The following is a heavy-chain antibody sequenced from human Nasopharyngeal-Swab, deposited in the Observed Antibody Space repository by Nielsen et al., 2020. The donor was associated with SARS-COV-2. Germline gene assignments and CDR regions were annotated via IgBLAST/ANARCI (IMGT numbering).Heavy chain of an antibody. CDR3: ARRTYYYGSGSYYNYFDY. J-gene: IGHJ4*02. Sequence: SETLSLTCTVSGGSISSSSYYWGWIRRPPGKGLEWIGSIYYSGSTYYNPSLKSRVTISVDTSKNQFSLKLSSVTAADTAVYYCARRTYYYGSGSYYNYFDYWGQGTLVTVSS. CDR2: IYYSGST. D-gene: IGHD3-10*01. CDR1: GGSISSSSYY. V-gene: IGHV4-39*01.